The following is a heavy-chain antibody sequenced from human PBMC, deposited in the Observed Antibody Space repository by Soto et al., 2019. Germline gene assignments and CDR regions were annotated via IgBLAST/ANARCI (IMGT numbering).Heavy chain of an antibody. J-gene: IGHJ4*02. D-gene: IGHD3-16*01. CDR2: IKPDGSAT. Sequence: GGSLRLSCATSDFTFRNYWMDWVRQAPGKGLEWVANIKPDGSATNYVDSVKGRFTISRDNVRNSVSLQMNSLRVEDTAVYFCFGGNGGPQWGQGTLVTVSS. CDR1: DFTFRNYW. CDR3: FGGNGGPQ. V-gene: IGHV3-7*03.